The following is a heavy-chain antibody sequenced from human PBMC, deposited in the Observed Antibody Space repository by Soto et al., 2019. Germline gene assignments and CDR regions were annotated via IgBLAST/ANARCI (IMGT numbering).Heavy chain of an antibody. D-gene: IGHD6-6*01. CDR1: GGSFSGYY. J-gene: IGHJ6*02. Sequence: QVQLQQWGADVLKPSETLSLTCVVNGGSFSGYYWSWIRQSPGKGLGWIGEINDSGITDSNPSLESRVTISVDMSKNQFSLNLNSVTAADSAVYHCARGRSSVPDRRGIGYYGLDVWGQGTTVTVSS. CDR3: ARGRSSVPDRRGIGYYGLDV. CDR2: INDSGIT. V-gene: IGHV4-34*01.